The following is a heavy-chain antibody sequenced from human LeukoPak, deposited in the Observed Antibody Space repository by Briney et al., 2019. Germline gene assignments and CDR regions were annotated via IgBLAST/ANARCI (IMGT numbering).Heavy chain of an antibody. J-gene: IGHJ6*03. CDR3: ARQSGIAVGWPYYCYYMDV. V-gene: IGHV5-51*01. CDR1: GYSFTSYW. Sequence: GESLKVSCKGSGYSFTSYWIGWVRQMPGKGLEWMGIIYPGDSDTRYSPSFQGQVTISADKSISTAYLQWSSLQASDTALYSCARQSGIAVGWPYYCYYMDVWGKGTTVTVSS. CDR2: IYPGDSDT. D-gene: IGHD6-19*01.